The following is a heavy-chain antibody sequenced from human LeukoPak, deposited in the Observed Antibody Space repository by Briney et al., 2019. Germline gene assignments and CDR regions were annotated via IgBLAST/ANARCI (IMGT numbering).Heavy chain of an antibody. V-gene: IGHV4-59*01. J-gene: IGHJ4*02. Sequence: SETLSLTCTVSSGLITGYSGGWIRRPPGKGLEWIAYVYATGTTNYNPSLKTRATISIDTSKNQLSLTLTSLTATDTAVYYCARVGSGGAWFDFWGQGALVSISS. CDR2: VYATGTT. CDR3: ARVGSGGAWFDF. CDR1: SGLITGYS. D-gene: IGHD6-19*01.